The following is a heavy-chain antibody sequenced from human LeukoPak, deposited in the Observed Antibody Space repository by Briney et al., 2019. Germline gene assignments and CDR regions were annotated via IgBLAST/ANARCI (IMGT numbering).Heavy chain of an antibody. J-gene: IGHJ4*02. D-gene: IGHD3-22*01. CDR1: GYTFTGYY. V-gene: IGHV1-69*05. CDR2: IIPIFGTA. Sequence: ASVKVSCKASGYTFTGYYMHWVRQAPGQGLEWMGGIIPIFGTANYAQKFQGRVTITTDESTSTAYMELSSLRSEDTAVYYCARTYYYDSSGYQAPYYFDYWGQGTLVTVSS. CDR3: ARTYYYDSSGYQAPYYFDY.